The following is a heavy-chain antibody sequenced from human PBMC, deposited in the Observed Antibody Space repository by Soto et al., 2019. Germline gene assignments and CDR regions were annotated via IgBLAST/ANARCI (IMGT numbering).Heavy chain of an antibody. CDR1: GGSISSYY. J-gene: IGHJ4*02. Sequence: SETLSLTCTVSGGSISSYYWSWTRQPPGKGLEWIGYIYYSGSTNYNPSLKSRVTISVDTSKNQFSLKLSSVTAADTAVYYCAAYDSSGYYDYWGQGTLVTVSS. D-gene: IGHD3-22*01. CDR2: IYYSGST. CDR3: AAYDSSGYYDY. V-gene: IGHV4-59*01.